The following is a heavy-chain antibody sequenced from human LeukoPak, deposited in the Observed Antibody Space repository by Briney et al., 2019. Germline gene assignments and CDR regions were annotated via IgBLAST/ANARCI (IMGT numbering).Heavy chain of an antibody. Sequence: GGSLRLSCAASGFTFSSYAMHWVRQAPGKGLEGVAVISYDGSNKYYADSVKGRFTISRDNSKNTLYLQMNSLRAEDTAVYYCARGKLAPLIGPYYYYGMDVWGQGTTVTVSS. CDR1: GFTFSSYA. V-gene: IGHV3-30-3*01. CDR3: ARGKLAPLIGPYYYYGMDV. CDR2: ISYDGSNK. J-gene: IGHJ6*02. D-gene: IGHD3-22*01.